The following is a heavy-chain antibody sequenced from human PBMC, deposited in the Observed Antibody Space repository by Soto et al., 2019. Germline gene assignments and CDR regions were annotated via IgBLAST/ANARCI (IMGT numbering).Heavy chain of an antibody. CDR1: GDSVSTDSAT. V-gene: IGHV6-1*01. CDR3: VRLVGSSCFDF. CDR2: TYYRSKWFN. D-gene: IGHD1-26*01. J-gene: IGHJ4*02. Sequence: SQTLSLTCAISGDSVSTDSATWTWIRQSPSRGLEWLGRTYYRSKWFNDYAVSLRGRITINPDTSKNQFSLQLNSVTAEDTAVYYCVRLVGSSCFDFWGQGTPVTVSS.